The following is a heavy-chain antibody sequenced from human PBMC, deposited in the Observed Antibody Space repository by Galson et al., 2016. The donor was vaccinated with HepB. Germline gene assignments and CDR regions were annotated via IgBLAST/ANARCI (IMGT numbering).Heavy chain of an antibody. V-gene: IGHV3-33*01. Sequence: SLRLSCAASGFTFSNDAMHWVRQAPGKGLEWVAIIWYDGNNIYYADSVKGRFTISRDNSKKTVYLQMNSLRAEDTADYYCAREQYYDFWSGYYGYDFYHYGMDVWGQGTTVTVSS. CDR3: AREQYYDFWSGYYGYDFYHYGMDV. J-gene: IGHJ6*02. CDR1: GFTFSNDA. CDR2: IWYDGNNI. D-gene: IGHD3-3*01.